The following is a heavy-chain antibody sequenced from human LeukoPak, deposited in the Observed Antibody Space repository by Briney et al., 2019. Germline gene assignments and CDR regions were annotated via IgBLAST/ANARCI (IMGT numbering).Heavy chain of an antibody. Sequence: GGSLRLSCAASGFIFTTYAMSWVRQSPGKGLEWVSAISGDGGGTYYADSVKGRFTISRDNSKNTLHLQMNSLRAEDTAVYYCAKAPYSGSYYYFHYWGQGTLVTVSS. CDR2: ISGDGGGT. CDR1: GFIFTTYA. D-gene: IGHD1-26*01. CDR3: AKAPYSGSYYYFHY. J-gene: IGHJ4*02. V-gene: IGHV3-23*01.